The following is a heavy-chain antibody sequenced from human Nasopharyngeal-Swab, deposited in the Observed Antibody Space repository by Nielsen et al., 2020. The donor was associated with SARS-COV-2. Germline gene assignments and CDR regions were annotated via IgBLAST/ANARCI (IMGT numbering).Heavy chain of an antibody. V-gene: IGHV3-48*04. Sequence: GESLKISCAASGFTFSSYSMNWVRQAPGKGLQWVSYISTGGNTIHYADSVKGRFTISRDNAKNSLYLQMNTLRAEDTAVYYCARDRTTIFGVVISVYYYGMDVWVQGTTVTVSS. CDR1: GFTFSSYS. D-gene: IGHD3-3*01. CDR2: ISTGGNTI. J-gene: IGHJ6*02. CDR3: ARDRTTIFGVVISVYYYGMDV.